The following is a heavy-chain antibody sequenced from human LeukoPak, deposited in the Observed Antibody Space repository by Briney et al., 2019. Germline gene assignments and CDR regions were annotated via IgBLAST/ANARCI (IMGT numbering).Heavy chain of an antibody. CDR2: IYYSGST. CDR1: GGSISSYY. J-gene: IGHJ4*02. V-gene: IGHV4-59*01. Sequence: SETLSLTCTVSGGSISSYYWSWIRQPPGKGLEWIGYIYYSGSTNYNPSLKSRVTISVDTSKNQFSLKLSSVTAADTAVSYWARGGGGSPVFGVVIAYFDYWGQGTLVTVSS. CDR3: ARGGGGSPVFGVVIAYFDY. D-gene: IGHD3-3*01.